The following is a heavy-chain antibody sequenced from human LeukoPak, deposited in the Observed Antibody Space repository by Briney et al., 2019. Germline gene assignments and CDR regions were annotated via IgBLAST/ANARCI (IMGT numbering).Heavy chain of an antibody. CDR2: ISATGGTT. D-gene: IGHD6-13*01. CDR1: GFTFSSYG. CDR3: ARAQSYSSWYQD. V-gene: IGHV3-23*01. J-gene: IGHJ4*02. Sequence: GGSLRLSCAASGFTFSSYGMSWVRQAPGKGLEWVSAISATGGTTYYADSVKGRFTISRDNSKNTLYLQMNSLRAEDTAVYYCARAQSYSSWYQDWGQGTLVTVSS.